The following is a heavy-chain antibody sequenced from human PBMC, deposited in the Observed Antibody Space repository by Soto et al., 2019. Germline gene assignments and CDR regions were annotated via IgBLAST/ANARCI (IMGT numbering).Heavy chain of an antibody. D-gene: IGHD2-15*01. J-gene: IGHJ4*02. Sequence: EVQVLDSGGGLVQPGGSLRLSCAASGFTFNNYAMNWVRQAPGKGLEWVATISATGGSTYYADSVKGRFTISRDNSKNTLYLKMKGLRVEDTAVYYWAKDLLAGNFAYCAQGTQVTSSS. CDR3: AKDLLAGNFAY. V-gene: IGHV3-23*01. CDR1: GFTFNNYA. CDR2: ISATGGST.